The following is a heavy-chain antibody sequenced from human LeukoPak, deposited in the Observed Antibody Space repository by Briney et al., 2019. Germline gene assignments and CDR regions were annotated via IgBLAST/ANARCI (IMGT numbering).Heavy chain of an antibody. D-gene: IGHD3-22*01. Sequence: PGGSLRLSCAASGFTFSSYGMHWVRQAPGKGLEWVAVISYDGSNKYYADSVKGRFTISRDNSKNTPYLQMNSLRAEDTAVYYCASGSYYYDSSGRLNYWGQGTLVTVSS. J-gene: IGHJ4*02. V-gene: IGHV3-30*03. CDR2: ISYDGSNK. CDR3: ASGSYYYDSSGRLNY. CDR1: GFTFSSYG.